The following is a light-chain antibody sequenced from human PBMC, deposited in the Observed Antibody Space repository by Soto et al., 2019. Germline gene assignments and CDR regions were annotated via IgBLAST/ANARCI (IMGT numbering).Light chain of an antibody. J-gene: IGKJ5*01. CDR2: GAS. Sequence: ESVMTQSPGTLSFSPGERATLSFRASERVRNRNLAWSQQRPGQAPRLLIYGASSRAIGIPNRISGSGSGTDFTLTISRLEPGDFAVYYCQQYGSSPPITFGQGTRLEIK. CDR1: ERVRNRN. CDR3: QQYGSSPPIT. V-gene: IGKV3-20*01.